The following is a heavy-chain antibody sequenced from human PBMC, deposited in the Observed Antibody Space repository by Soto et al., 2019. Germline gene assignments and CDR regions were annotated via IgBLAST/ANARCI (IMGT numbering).Heavy chain of an antibody. J-gene: IGHJ4*02. V-gene: IGHV4-59*02. CDR3: ARLPPSKASYFDY. CDR2: MHYTGFS. CDR1: GDSVTGHY. Sequence: PSETLSLTCSFSGDSVTGHYLTWIRQSPEKGLEWIGYMHYTGFSHYNPSLKSRVTISVDTSKNQFSLKLSSVTVADTAVYYCARLPPSKASYFDYWGQGTLVTVSS. D-gene: IGHD2-2*01.